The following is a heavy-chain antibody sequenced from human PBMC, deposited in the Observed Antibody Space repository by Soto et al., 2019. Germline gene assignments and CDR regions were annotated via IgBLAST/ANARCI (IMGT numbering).Heavy chain of an antibody. Sequence: QVQLVESGGGVVQPGRSLRLSCAASGFTFSSYAMHWVRQAPGKGLEWVAVISYDGSNKYYADSVKGRFTISRDNSKNTLYLQMNSLRAEDTAVYYCARDGGWELPSWFDPWGQGTLVTVSS. CDR3: ARDGGWELPSWFDP. CDR1: GFTFSSYA. J-gene: IGHJ5*02. CDR2: ISYDGSNK. V-gene: IGHV3-30-3*01. D-gene: IGHD1-26*01.